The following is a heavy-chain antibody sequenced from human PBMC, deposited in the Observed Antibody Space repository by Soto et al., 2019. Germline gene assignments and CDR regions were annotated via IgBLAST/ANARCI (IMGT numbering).Heavy chain of an antibody. CDR2: IWYDGSDK. CDR1: GFAFSSFG. J-gene: IGHJ4*02. D-gene: IGHD3-16*01. Sequence: VRLSCVASGFAFSSFGMHWVRQAPGKGLEWVAIIWYDGSDKYYGDSVKGRFTISRDNSKNTLFLQMNSLRAEDTAVYHCAFGNLSYYFDYWGQGTPVTVSS. CDR3: AFGNLSYYFDY. V-gene: IGHV3-33*01.